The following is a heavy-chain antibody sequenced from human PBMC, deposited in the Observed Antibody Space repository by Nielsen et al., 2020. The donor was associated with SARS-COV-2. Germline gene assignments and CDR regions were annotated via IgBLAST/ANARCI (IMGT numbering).Heavy chain of an antibody. D-gene: IGHD5-12*01. CDR2: FDPEDGET. CDR1: GYTLTELS. J-gene: IGHJ4*02. CDR3: ATGDGYEYYFDY. Sequence: ASVKVSCKVSGYTLTELSMHWVRQAPGKGLEWMGGFDPEDGETIYAQKFQGRVTMTEDTSTGTAYMELSSLRSEDTAVYYCATGDGYEYYFDYWGQGTLVTVSS. V-gene: IGHV1-24*01.